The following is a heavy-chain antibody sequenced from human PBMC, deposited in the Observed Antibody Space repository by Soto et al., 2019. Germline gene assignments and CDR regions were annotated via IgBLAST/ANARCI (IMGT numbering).Heavy chain of an antibody. D-gene: IGHD3-10*01. Sequence: ASVKVSCKASGYTFTGYYMHWVRQAPGQGLEWIGWINPNSGGTNYAQKFQGWVTMTRDTSISTAYMELSRLRSDDTAVYYCARGKTYYGSGSSYHPVVESYYYYYGMDVWGQGTTVTVSS. J-gene: IGHJ6*02. V-gene: IGHV1-2*04. CDR1: GYTFTGYY. CDR2: INPNSGGT. CDR3: ARGKTYYGSGSSYHPVVESYYYYYGMDV.